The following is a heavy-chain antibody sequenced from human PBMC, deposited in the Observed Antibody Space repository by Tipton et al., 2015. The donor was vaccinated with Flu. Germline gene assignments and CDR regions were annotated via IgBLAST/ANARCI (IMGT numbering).Heavy chain of an antibody. Sequence: VQLVQSGAEVKKPGESLKISCQGSGYSFTKYWIGWVRQTPGKGLEWMGTIYPGDSDTRYSPSFQGQVTISADKSINRAYLQWSSLKASDAAMYYCVRLFCNSGSCYSGYVYNYYNMDVWGQGTTVTVSS. D-gene: IGHD2-15*01. J-gene: IGHJ6*02. CDR3: VRLFCNSGSCYSGYVYNYYNMDV. CDR1: GYSFTKYW. V-gene: IGHV5-51*01. CDR2: IYPGDSDT.